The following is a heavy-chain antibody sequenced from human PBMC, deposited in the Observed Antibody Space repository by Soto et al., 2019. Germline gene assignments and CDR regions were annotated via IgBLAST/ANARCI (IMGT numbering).Heavy chain of an antibody. CDR1: GFTFSDYY. CDR3: ASYSSSFPDY. V-gene: IGHV3-11*01. Sequence: PGGSLRLSCAASGFTFSDYYMSWIRQAPGKGLEWVSYISSTGRTIYYADSVKGRFTISRDNAKNSLYLQMNSLRAEDTAVYYCASYSSSFPDYWGQGTLVTVSS. CDR2: ISSTGRTI. J-gene: IGHJ4*02. D-gene: IGHD6-6*01.